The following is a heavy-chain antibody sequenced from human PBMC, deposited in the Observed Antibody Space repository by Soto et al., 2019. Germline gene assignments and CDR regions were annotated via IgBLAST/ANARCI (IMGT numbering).Heavy chain of an antibody. CDR1: GYTFTGYY. CDR2: IIPIFGTA. CDR3: ARGYYGSGSYYNAYYYGMDV. Sequence: ASVKVSCKASGYTFTGYYMHWVRQAPGQGLEWMGGIIPIFGTANYAQKFQGRVTITADESTSTAYMELSSLRSEDTAVYYCARGYYGSGSYYNAYYYGMDVWGQGTTVTVSS. V-gene: IGHV1-69*13. D-gene: IGHD3-10*01. J-gene: IGHJ6*02.